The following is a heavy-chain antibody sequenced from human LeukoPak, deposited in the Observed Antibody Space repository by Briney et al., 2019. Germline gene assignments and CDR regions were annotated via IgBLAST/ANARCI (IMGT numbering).Heavy chain of an antibody. Sequence: GASVKVSCKASGYTFTSYDINWVRQATGQGLEWMGWMNPNSGNTGYAQKFQGRVTMTRNTSISTAYMELSSLRSEDTAVYYCARGLLAVACTGVDYWGQGTMVTVSS. V-gene: IGHV1-8*01. CDR2: MNPNSGNT. CDR1: GYTFTSYD. D-gene: IGHD6-19*01. J-gene: IGHJ4*02. CDR3: ARGLLAVACTGVDY.